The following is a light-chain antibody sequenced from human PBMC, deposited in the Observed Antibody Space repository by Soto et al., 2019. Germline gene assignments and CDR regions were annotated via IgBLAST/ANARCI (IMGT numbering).Light chain of an antibody. Sequence: SVLTQPRSASGSPGQSVNISCTGTSSDVGGYNYVSWYQQHPGKAPKLMIYEVSERPSGVPDRFSGSKSSNTASLTVSGLQAEDEADYYCSSYAGSNNFVFGTGTKVTVL. V-gene: IGLV2-8*01. CDR1: SSDVGGYNY. CDR2: EVS. CDR3: SSYAGSNNFV. J-gene: IGLJ1*01.